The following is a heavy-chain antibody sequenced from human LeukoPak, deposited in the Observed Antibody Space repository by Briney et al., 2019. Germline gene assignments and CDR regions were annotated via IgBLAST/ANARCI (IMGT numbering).Heavy chain of an antibody. Sequence: PGGSLRLTCAASGFTFSSYAMSWVRQAPGKGLEWVSTISVSGGSTYYADSVKGRFTISRDNSKNTLCLQMNSLRAEDTAVYYCAKAPRETGGYWYFDYWGQGTLVTVSS. CDR1: GFTFSSYA. J-gene: IGHJ4*02. CDR2: ISVSGGST. V-gene: IGHV3-23*01. CDR3: AKAPRETGGYWYFDY. D-gene: IGHD6-13*01.